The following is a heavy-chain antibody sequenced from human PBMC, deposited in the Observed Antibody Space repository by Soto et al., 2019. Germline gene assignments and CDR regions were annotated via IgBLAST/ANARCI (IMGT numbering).Heavy chain of an antibody. D-gene: IGHD3-10*01. CDR2: INPNSGDT. Sequence: QVQLMQSGAEVKKPGASVKVSCKASGYTFTDYQIHWVRQAPGQGLEWMGWINPNSGDTNFAEKFQGWVTMTRDVSISTAYLELGSLKSDDTAVYSCATQNGDYGSGTDSYWGQGTLVTVSS. CDR3: ATQNGDYGSGTDSY. CDR1: GYTFTDYQ. J-gene: IGHJ4*02. V-gene: IGHV1-2*04.